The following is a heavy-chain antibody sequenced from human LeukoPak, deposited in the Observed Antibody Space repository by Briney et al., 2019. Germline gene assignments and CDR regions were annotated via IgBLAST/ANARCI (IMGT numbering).Heavy chain of an antibody. J-gene: IGHJ4*02. D-gene: IGHD3-22*01. V-gene: IGHV3-30*18. CDR2: ISYDGSHK. CDR1: GFIFSGYG. Sequence: PGRSLRLSCAASGFIFSGYGMHWVRQAPGKGLEWVAIISYDGSHKDYADSVKVRFTISRDNSKNTLYLQMNSLRAEDTAVYYCAKTSSDYYYDSLGRYYFDYWGQGTLVTVSS. CDR3: AKTSSDYYYDSLGRYYFDY.